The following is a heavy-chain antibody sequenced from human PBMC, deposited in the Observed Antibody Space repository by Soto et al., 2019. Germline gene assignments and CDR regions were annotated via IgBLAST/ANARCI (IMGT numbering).Heavy chain of an antibody. CDR3: ARDKAWFDL. Sequence: QVQLVQSGAEVKKPGASVKVSCKASGYTFTSYGISWVRQAPGQGLEWMGWISAYNNNTIYAQRFQGRVTMTTDTSTSAAHMELRNLRSDDTAVYYCARDKAWFDLWGQGTLGTVSS. CDR1: GYTFTSYG. J-gene: IGHJ5*02. V-gene: IGHV1-18*01. CDR2: ISAYNNNT.